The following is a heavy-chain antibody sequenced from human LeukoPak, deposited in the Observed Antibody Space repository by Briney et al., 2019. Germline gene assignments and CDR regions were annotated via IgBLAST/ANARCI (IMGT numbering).Heavy chain of an antibody. CDR2: ISHDGNNK. Sequence: GGSLRLSCAGSGITLAYYGMHWVRQAPGEGLEWVTLISHDGNNKYYADSVKGRFTISRDNSKNMLYLQMNSLRAEDTAVYYCAKDRRVRGRSSPDHWGQGTLVTVSS. V-gene: IGHV3-30*18. CDR1: GITLAYYG. CDR3: AKDRRVRGRSSPDH. D-gene: IGHD2-2*01. J-gene: IGHJ4*02.